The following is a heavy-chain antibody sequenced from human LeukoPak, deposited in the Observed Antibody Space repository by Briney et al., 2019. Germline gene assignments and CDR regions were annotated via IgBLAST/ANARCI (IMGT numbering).Heavy chain of an antibody. V-gene: IGHV6-1*01. CDR2: TYYRSKWYN. CDR3: ARDRNWAFDI. CDR1: GDSVSSNSAA. J-gene: IGHJ3*02. Sequence: SQTLSLTCGISGDSVSSNSAAWNWIRQSPSSGLEWLGRTYYRSKWYNDYAVSVKSRITINSDTSKNQFSLQPNSVTPEDTAVYYCARDRNWAFDIWGQGTMVTVSS.